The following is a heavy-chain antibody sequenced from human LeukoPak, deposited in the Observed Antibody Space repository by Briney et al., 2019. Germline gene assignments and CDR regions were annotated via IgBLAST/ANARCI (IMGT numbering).Heavy chain of an antibody. CDR1: RFTFGKYA. J-gene: IGHJ6*03. CDR3: AKHYGDYYYYYMDV. V-gene: IGHV3-23*01. Sequence: PGGSLRLSCAASRFTFGKYAMSWVRQAPGKGLEWVSAISGSGGSTYYADSVKGRFSISRDTSKNTLYLQMNSLRAEDTATYYCAKHYGDYYYYYMDVWGKGTTVTVSS. CDR2: ISGSGGST. D-gene: IGHD4-17*01.